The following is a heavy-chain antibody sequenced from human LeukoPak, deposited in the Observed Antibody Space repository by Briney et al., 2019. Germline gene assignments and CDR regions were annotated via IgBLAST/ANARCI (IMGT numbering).Heavy chain of an antibody. D-gene: IGHD7-27*01. CDR2: IRYDGSNK. J-gene: IGHJ6*03. CDR3: AKDLGNWYYYMDV. CDR1: GFTFSSYG. Sequence: GGSLRLSCAASGFTFSSYGMHWVRQAPGKGLEWVAFIRYDGSNKYYADSVKGRFTISRDNSKNTLYLQMNSLRAEDTAVYYCAKDLGNWYYYMDVWGKGTTVTVSS. V-gene: IGHV3-30*02.